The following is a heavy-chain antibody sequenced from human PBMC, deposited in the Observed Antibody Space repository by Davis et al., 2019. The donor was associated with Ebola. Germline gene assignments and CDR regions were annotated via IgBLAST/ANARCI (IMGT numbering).Heavy chain of an antibody. CDR2: ISSGSSYM. V-gene: IGHV3-21*01. D-gene: IGHD1-26*01. CDR1: GYTFTSYA. J-gene: IGHJ4*02. Sequence: AASVNVSCKASGYTFTSYAMNWVRQAPGKGLEWVSSISSGSSYMFYADSVKGRFTISRDNAKNSLYLQMNSLRVEDTAVYYCARYSGTYRDYWGQGTLVTVSS. CDR3: ARYSGTYRDY.